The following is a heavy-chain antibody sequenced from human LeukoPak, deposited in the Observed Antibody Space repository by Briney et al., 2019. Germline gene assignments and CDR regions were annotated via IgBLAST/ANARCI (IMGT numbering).Heavy chain of an antibody. J-gene: IGHJ4*02. D-gene: IGHD3-22*01. V-gene: IGHV4-61*02. CDR3: ARGAYYYDSSGYYQIDY. CDR1: GGSISSGSYY. CDR2: IYTSGST. Sequence: PLETLSLTCTVSGGSISSGSYYWSWIRQPAGKGLEWIGRIYTSGSTNYNPSLKSRVTIPVDTSKNQFSLKLSSVTAADTAVYYCARGAYYYDSSGYYQIDYWGQGTLVTVSS.